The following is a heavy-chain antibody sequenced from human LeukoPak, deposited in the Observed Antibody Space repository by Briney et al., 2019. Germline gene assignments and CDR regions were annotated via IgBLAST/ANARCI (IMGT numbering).Heavy chain of an antibody. CDR1: GGSISSTSYY. V-gene: IGHV4-39*01. J-gene: IGHJ6*03. CDR3: ARHLLPHSSSSYYYYMDV. D-gene: IGHD6-6*01. CDR2: IYYRGST. Sequence: PSETLSLTCTVSGGSISSTSYYWGWIRQPPGKGLEWIGSIYYRGSTYYHPAVKSRFTITVERDKNQFSLKLSSVTAADTAVYYCARHLLPHSSSSYYYYMDVWGKGTTVTVSS.